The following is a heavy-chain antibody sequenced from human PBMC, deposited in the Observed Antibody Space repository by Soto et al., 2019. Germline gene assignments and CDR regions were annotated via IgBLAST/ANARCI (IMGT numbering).Heavy chain of an antibody. D-gene: IGHD6-19*01. J-gene: IGHJ3*02. CDR2: IIPIFGTA. V-gene: IGHV1-69*13. CDR1: GGTFSSYA. Sequence: SVKVSCKASGGTFSSYAISWVRQAPGQGLEWMGRIIPIFGTANYAQKFQGRVTITADESTSTAYMELSSLRSEDTSVYYCARDPHIAVAGTGDAFDIWGQGTMVTVSS. CDR3: ARDPHIAVAGTGDAFDI.